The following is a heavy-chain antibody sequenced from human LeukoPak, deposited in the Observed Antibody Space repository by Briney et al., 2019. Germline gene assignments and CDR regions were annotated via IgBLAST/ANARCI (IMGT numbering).Heavy chain of an antibody. V-gene: IGHV4-39*01. Sequence: KASETLSLTCTVSGGSISSSSYYWGWIRQPPGKGLEWIGSIYYSGSTYYNPSLKSRVTISVDTSKNQFSLKLSSVTAADTAVYYCARHRSDIVVVPAAVDYWGQGTLVTVSS. CDR2: IYYSGST. CDR1: GGSISSSSYY. D-gene: IGHD2-2*01. CDR3: ARHRSDIVVVPAAVDY. J-gene: IGHJ4*02.